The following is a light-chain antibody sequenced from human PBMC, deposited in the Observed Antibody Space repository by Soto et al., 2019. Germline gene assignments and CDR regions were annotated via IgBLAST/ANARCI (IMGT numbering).Light chain of an antibody. CDR3: QQYGSSPWT. CDR1: QSVSTTY. Sequence: EIVLTQSPGTLSLSPGERATLSCRASQSVSTTYLAWYQQKPGLAHRLLIYGASSRATGIPDRFSGSGSGTDFTLTISRLEPEDFAVYYCQQYGSSPWTFGQGTKVEVK. J-gene: IGKJ1*01. CDR2: GAS. V-gene: IGKV3-20*01.